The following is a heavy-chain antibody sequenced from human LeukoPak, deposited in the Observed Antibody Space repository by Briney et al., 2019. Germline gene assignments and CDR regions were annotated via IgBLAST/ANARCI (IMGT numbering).Heavy chain of an antibody. CDR2: IWYDGSNK. V-gene: IGHV3-33*06. CDR1: GFTFSSYG. D-gene: IGHD2-15*01. Sequence: PGRSLRLSCAASGFTFSSYGMHWVRQAPGKGLEGVAVIWYDGSNKYYADSLKGRFTISRDDSKSTLYLQMNSLRAEDTAVYYCAKDRGYCSGGSCYFGYYFDYWGQGTLVTVSS. CDR3: AKDRGYCSGGSCYFGYYFDY. J-gene: IGHJ4*02.